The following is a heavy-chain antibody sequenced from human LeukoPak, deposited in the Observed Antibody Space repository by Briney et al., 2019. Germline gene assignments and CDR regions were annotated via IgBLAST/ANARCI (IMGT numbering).Heavy chain of an antibody. V-gene: IGHV1-18*01. CDR3: ARLRIPYDSSGYSPFDY. CDR1: GYTFTSYG. D-gene: IGHD3-22*01. Sequence: ASVKVSCKASGYTFTSYGISWVRQAPGQGLEWMGWISGYNGNTNYAQKLQGRVTMTTDTSTSTAYMELRSLRSDDTAVYYCARLRIPYDSSGYSPFDYWGQGTLVTVSS. CDR2: ISGYNGNT. J-gene: IGHJ4*02.